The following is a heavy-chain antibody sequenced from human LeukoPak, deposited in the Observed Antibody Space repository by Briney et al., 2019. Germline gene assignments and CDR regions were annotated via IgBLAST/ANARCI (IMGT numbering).Heavy chain of an antibody. CDR2: IHSDGSST. Sequence: PGGSLRLSCVASGFSFSSYWMHWVRQAPGQGLVWVARIHSDGSSTTYADSVKGRFTISRDNAKNTLYLQMNSLRAEDTAGYYCARDIYSKSGDDYWGQGTLVTVSS. J-gene: IGHJ4*02. CDR3: ARDIYSKSGDDY. CDR1: GFSFSSYW. V-gene: IGHV3-74*01. D-gene: IGHD6-13*01.